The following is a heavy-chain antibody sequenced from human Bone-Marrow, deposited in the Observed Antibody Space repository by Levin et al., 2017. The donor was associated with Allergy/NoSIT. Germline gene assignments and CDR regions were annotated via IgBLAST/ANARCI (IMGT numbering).Heavy chain of an antibody. CDR3: ARVTHGDYVSLDY. V-gene: IGHV4-59*01. CDR1: GGSISSYY. D-gene: IGHD4-17*01. Sequence: SETLSLTCTVSGGSISSYYWSWIRQPPGKGLEWIGYIYYSGSTNYNPSLKSRVTISVDTSKNQFSLKLSSVTAADTAVYYCARVTHGDYVSLDYWGQGTLVTVSS. CDR2: IYYSGST. J-gene: IGHJ4*02.